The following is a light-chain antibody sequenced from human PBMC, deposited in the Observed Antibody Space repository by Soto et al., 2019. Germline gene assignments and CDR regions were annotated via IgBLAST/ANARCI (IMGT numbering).Light chain of an antibody. CDR2: GAS. J-gene: IGKJ1*01. V-gene: IGKV3-20*01. CDR3: HQYSSSPWT. CDR1: QSVTSSS. Sequence: EIVLTQSPGTLSLSPGERATLSCRASQSVTSSSLAWYQQKPGQAPRLLIYGASGRATGIPDRFSGSGSGTDFTLTISRLEPEDFAVYFCHQYSSSPWTLGQGTKVEVK.